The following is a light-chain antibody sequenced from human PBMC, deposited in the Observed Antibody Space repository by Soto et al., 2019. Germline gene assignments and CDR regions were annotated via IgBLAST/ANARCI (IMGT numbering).Light chain of an antibody. V-gene: IGKV1-39*01. Sequence: DIQMTQSPSSLSASVGGRVTITCRASQSIAYYVNWFQQKPGKAPKLLIYAASSLQSGVPSRFSGSGSGTDFTLTISSLQPEDFATYYCQQSSNSPMYTFGQGT. CDR2: AAS. CDR1: QSIAYY. J-gene: IGKJ2*01. CDR3: QQSSNSPMYT.